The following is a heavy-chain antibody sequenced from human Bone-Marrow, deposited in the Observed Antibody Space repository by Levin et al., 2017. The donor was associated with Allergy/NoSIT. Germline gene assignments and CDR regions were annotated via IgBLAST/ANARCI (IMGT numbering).Heavy chain of an antibody. CDR1: GYTFTSYY. CDR2: INPSGGST. CDR3: ARGPPRSYPKYYYDSSGYLNWFDP. J-gene: IGHJ5*02. D-gene: IGHD3-22*01. V-gene: IGHV1-46*01. Sequence: PGGSLRLSCKASGYTFTSYYMHWVRQAPGQGLEWMGIINPSGGSTSYAQKFQGRVTMTRDTSTSTVYMELSSLRSEDTAVYYCARGPPRSYPKYYYDSSGYLNWFDPWGQGTLVTVSS.